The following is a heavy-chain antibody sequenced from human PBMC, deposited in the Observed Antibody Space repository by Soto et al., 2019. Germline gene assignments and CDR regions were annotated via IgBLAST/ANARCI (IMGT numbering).Heavy chain of an antibody. CDR3: ARARVEFWSGTYYYYGMDV. J-gene: IGHJ6*02. CDR1: GFSFSSYD. V-gene: IGHV3-13*05. D-gene: IGHD3-3*01. Sequence: ESGGGLVQPGGSLRLSCAASGFSFSSYDMHWVRQAAGKGLEWVSAIGTAGDPYYPGSVQGRFSISRENAKNSLYLQMNSLRVGDTAVYYCARARVEFWSGTYYYYGMDVWGQGTTVTVSS. CDR2: IGTAGDP.